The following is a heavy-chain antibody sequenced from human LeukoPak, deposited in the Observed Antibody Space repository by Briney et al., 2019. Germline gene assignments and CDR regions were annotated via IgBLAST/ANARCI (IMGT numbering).Heavy chain of an antibody. V-gene: IGHV3-30*04. Sequence: GGSLRLSCAASGFTFAPYTIHWVRQAPGKGLEWVAFISYDGSNKYYADSVKGRFTISGDNAKNTLYLQMSSLRVEDTAVYYCARGSPDSSSSVDFDYWGQGTLVTVSS. J-gene: IGHJ4*02. D-gene: IGHD6-6*01. CDR3: ARGSPDSSSSVDFDY. CDR1: GFTFAPYT. CDR2: ISYDGSNK.